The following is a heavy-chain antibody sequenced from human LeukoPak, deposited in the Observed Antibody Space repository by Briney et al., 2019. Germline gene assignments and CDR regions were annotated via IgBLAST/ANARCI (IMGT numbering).Heavy chain of an antibody. CDR3: AREPPPADYDDAFDI. CDR1: GYTFTGYY. Sequence: ASVKVSCKASGYTFTGYYMHWVRQAPGQGLEWMGWINPNSGGTNYAQKFQGRVTMTRDTSTSTAYMELSRLRSDDTAVYYCAREPPPADYDDAFDIWGQGAMVTVSS. J-gene: IGHJ3*02. D-gene: IGHD4-17*01. V-gene: IGHV1-2*02. CDR2: INPNSGGT.